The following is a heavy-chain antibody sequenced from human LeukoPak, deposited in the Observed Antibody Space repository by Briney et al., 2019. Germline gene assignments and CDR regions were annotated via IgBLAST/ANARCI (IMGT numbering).Heavy chain of an antibody. V-gene: IGHV3-9*01. J-gene: IGHJ3*02. CDR2: ISWNRGSI. CDR3: AKDSSSSSWTGAFDI. Sequence: GWSLRLSCTASGFTFDDYAMHWVRQAPGKGLEWVSGISWNRGSIGYADSVKGRFTISRDNAKNSLYLQMNSLRAEDTALYYCAKDSSSSSWTGAFDIWGQGTMVTVSS. CDR1: GFTFDDYA. D-gene: IGHD6-13*01.